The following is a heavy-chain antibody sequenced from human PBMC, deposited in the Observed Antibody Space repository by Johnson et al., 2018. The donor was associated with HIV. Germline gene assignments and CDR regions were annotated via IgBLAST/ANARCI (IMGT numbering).Heavy chain of an antibody. D-gene: IGHD2-15*01. V-gene: IGHV3-7*01. J-gene: IGHJ3*02. CDR2: IKQDGSEK. Sequence: VQLVESGGGLIQPGGSLRLSCAASGFTVSSNYMSWVRQAPGKGLEWVANIKQDGSEKYYVDSVKGRFTISRDNAKNSLYLQMNSLRAEDTAVYYCATDIVVVLAVTGTGGAFDIWGQGTMVTVSS. CDR3: ATDIVVVLAVTGTGGAFDI. CDR1: GFTVSSNY.